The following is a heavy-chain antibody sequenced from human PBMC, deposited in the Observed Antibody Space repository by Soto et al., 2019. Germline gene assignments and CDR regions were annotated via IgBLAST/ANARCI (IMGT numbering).Heavy chain of an antibody. Sequence: GGSLRLSCAASGFTFSSYGMHWVRQAPGKGLEWVAVIWYDGSNKYYADSVKGRFTISRDNSKNTLYLQMNSLRAEDTAVYYCAKDPTWGGYYTAIYYWGQGTLVTVSS. V-gene: IGHV3-33*06. D-gene: IGHD3-3*01. J-gene: IGHJ4*02. CDR1: GFTFSSYG. CDR2: IWYDGSNK. CDR3: AKDPTWGGYYTAIYY.